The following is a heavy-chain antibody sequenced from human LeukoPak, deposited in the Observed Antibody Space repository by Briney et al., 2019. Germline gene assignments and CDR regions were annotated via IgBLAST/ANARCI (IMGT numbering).Heavy chain of an antibody. J-gene: IGHJ4*02. Sequence: SDTLSLTCTVSGGSISRGDYYWRWIRQPPGKGLEWIGYIYYSGSTYYNPSLKSRVTISVDTSKNQFSLKLSSVTAADTAVYYCARGDDYGDYVGYWGQGTLVTVSS. CDR2: IYYSGST. CDR1: GGSISRGDYY. CDR3: ARGDDYGDYVGY. D-gene: IGHD4-17*01. V-gene: IGHV4-30-4*02.